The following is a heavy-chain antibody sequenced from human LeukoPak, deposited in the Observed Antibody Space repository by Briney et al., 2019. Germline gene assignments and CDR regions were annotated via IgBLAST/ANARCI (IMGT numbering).Heavy chain of an antibody. CDR1: GCSISSYY. V-gene: IGHV4-59*08. J-gene: IGHJ4*02. Sequence: SETLSLTCTVSGCSISSYYWSWIRQPPGKGLEWIGYVYDSGSTNYNPSLTSRVTISIDTSRNQFSLKMTSVTASDTAVYYCARHGGSYSFDYWGQGTLVTVSS. CDR3: ARHGGSYSFDY. D-gene: IGHD1-26*01. CDR2: VYDSGST.